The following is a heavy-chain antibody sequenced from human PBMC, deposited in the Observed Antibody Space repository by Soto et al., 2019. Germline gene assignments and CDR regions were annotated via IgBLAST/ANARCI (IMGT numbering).Heavy chain of an antibody. D-gene: IGHD3-10*01. CDR3: TPALQGGGGGGPG. J-gene: IGHJ4*02. Sequence: EVQLLESGGGLVQPGGSLRLSCAASGFTFSSYAMNWVRQAPGRGLEWVSFIGGSGNTHYTDSVEGRFTISRDNSKGTLDLQRDSLRAEDTAIYYCTPALQGGGGGGPGGGQGTLVTVS. CDR2: IGGSGNT. CDR1: GFTFSSYA. V-gene: IGHV3-23*01.